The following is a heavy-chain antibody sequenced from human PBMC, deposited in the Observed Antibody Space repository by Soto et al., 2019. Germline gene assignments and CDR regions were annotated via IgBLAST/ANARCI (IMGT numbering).Heavy chain of an antibody. CDR2: INPSGGST. D-gene: IGHD3-3*02. CDR1: GYTFTSYY. Sequence: ASVKVSCKASGYTFTSYYMHWVRQAPGQGLEWMGIINPSGGSTSYAQKFQGRVTMTRDTSTSTVYMELSSLRSEDTAVYYCARGLLAATYYYGMDVWGQGTTVTVYS. V-gene: IGHV1-46*01. CDR3: ARGLLAATYYYGMDV. J-gene: IGHJ6*02.